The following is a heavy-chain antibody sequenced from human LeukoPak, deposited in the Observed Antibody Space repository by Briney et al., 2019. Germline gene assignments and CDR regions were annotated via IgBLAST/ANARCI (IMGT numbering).Heavy chain of an antibody. CDR2: IYYSGIT. Sequence: SEPLSLTCTVSGGSISTYYWSCIRQPPGKGLEWIGYIYYSGITNYNPSLKSRVTISVDTSKNQFSLKLSSVTAADTAVYYCARENWGLLGLWGRGTLVTVSS. D-gene: IGHD7-27*01. V-gene: IGHV4-59*01. CDR3: ARENWGLLGL. CDR1: GGSISTYY. J-gene: IGHJ2*01.